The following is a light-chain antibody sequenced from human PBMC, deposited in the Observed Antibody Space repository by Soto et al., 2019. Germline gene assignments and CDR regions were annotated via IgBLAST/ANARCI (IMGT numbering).Light chain of an antibody. CDR2: GAS. CDR3: QYLGA. J-gene: IGKJ2*01. CDR1: QNIGNS. V-gene: IGKV3-15*01. Sequence: EMDMTQSPATLSASPGERATLSCRAAQNIGNSLGWYQQKPGQAPRLLIYGASLRATGIPARFSGAGSGTEFTLTIGSLQPEGSATYYWQYLGAFGQGTKLEIK.